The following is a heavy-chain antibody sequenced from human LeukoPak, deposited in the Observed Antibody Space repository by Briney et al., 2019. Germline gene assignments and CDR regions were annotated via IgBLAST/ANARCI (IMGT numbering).Heavy chain of an antibody. CDR1: GGSINSSNYY. J-gene: IGHJ6*02. Sequence: SETLSLTCTVSGGSINSSNYYWAWIRQTPGKGLEWIGSIFHSGSTYYNPSLKRRLTISLYASKGHFSLKLSSLIVADTAVYFCARHSPPNSSDFYQYYGMDVWGQGTTVTVSS. CDR3: ARHSPPNSSDFYQYYGMDV. CDR2: IFHSGST. V-gene: IGHV4-39*01. D-gene: IGHD2/OR15-2a*01.